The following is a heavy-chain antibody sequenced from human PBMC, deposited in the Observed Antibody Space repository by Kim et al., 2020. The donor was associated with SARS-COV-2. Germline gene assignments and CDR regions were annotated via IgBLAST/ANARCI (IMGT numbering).Heavy chain of an antibody. CDR3: GREDRDTILVPAAHVSP. CDR1: GGVVISENYY. V-gene: IGHV4-39*02. CDR2: ISSNGTT. Sequence: SETLSLICTVSGGVVISENYYWGWVRQPPGKGLEWIGSISSNGTTYYNPSLKSRVTISIDTSKKQFSLNLSSVTAADTAVYYCGREDRDTILVPAAHVSPWGQGTLVTVSS. J-gene: IGHJ5*02. D-gene: IGHD2-15*01.